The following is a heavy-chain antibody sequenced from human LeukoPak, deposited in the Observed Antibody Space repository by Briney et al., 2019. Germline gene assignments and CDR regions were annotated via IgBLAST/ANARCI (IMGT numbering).Heavy chain of an antibody. Sequence: SETLTLTCAVYGGSFSGYYWSWIRQPPGKGLEWIGEINHSGSTNYNPSLKSRVTISVDTSKNQFSLKLSSVTAADTAVYYCVRGRFQISAYSGSYWGIWFDPWGQGTLVTVSS. CDR1: GGSFSGYY. V-gene: IGHV4-34*01. J-gene: IGHJ5*02. CDR2: INHSGST. D-gene: IGHD1-26*01. CDR3: VRGRFQISAYSGSYWGIWFDP.